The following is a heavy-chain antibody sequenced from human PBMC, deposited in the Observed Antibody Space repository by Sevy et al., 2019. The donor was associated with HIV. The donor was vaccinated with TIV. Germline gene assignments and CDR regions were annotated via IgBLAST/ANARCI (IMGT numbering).Heavy chain of an antibody. D-gene: IGHD6-13*01. CDR3: ATHAGIAAAGRVFDY. CDR2: TRNKADGYTT. Sequence: GGSLRLSCVASGFTFSDHYMEWVRQAPGKGLEWVGRTRNKADGYTTEYAASVKGRFTISRDDSKNSLYVQMNSLKTEDTAFYYCATHAGIAAAGRVFDYWGQGTLVTVS. J-gene: IGHJ4*02. V-gene: IGHV3-72*01. CDR1: GFTFSDHY.